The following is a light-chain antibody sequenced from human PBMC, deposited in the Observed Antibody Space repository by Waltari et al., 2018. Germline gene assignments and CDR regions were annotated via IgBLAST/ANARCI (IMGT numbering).Light chain of an antibody. J-gene: IGKJ3*01. CDR2: KAS. Sequence: EMTQSPLYLPVTLGQPASISGRSSQALGGSDGGTSLNWCQQRLGQSPRRLLYKASMRDSGVPDRFSGSGAGTDFSLNISRVEAEDVGVYYCMYGTHSPPFTFGPGTTVDIK. V-gene: IGKV2-30*01. CDR3: MYGTHSPPFT. CDR1: QALGGSDGGTS.